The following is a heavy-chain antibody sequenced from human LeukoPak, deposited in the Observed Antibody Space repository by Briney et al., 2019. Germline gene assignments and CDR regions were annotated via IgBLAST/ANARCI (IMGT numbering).Heavy chain of an antibody. J-gene: IGHJ4*02. CDR2: IKQDGSEK. Sequence: GGSLRLSCAASGFTFSRYWMSWVRQAPGKGLEWVASIKQDGSEKYYVDSVKGRFTISRDNAKNSLYLQMNSLRAEDTAVYYCAKERSSTGYFDYWGQGTLVTVSS. CDR1: GFTFSRYW. D-gene: IGHD2-2*01. V-gene: IGHV3-7*05. CDR3: AKERSSTGYFDY.